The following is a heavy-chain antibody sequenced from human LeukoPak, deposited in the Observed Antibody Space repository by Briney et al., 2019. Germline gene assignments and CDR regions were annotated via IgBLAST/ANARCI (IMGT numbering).Heavy chain of an antibody. CDR1: GGSISSYY. V-gene: IGHV4-59*08. D-gene: IGHD3-3*01. J-gene: IGHJ5*02. Sequence: SETLSLTCTVSGGSISSYYWSWIRQPPGKGLEWIAYIYYSGSTNYNPSLKSRVTISVDTSKNQFSLKLSSVTAADTAVYYCATGDYDFWSGYTNWFDPWGQGTLVTVSS. CDR3: ATGDYDFWSGYTNWFDP. CDR2: IYYSGST.